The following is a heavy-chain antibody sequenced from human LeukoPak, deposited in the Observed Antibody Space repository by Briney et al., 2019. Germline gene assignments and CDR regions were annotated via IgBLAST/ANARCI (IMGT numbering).Heavy chain of an antibody. V-gene: IGHV4-34*01. Sequence: SETLSLTCAVYGGSFSGYYWSWIRQPPGKGLEWIGEINHSGSTNYNPSLKSRVTISVDTSKNQFSLKLSSVTAADTAVYYCARSSSSYYYMDVWGKGTTVTVSS. D-gene: IGHD6-6*01. J-gene: IGHJ6*03. CDR3: ARSSSSYYYMDV. CDR1: GGSFSGYY. CDR2: INHSGST.